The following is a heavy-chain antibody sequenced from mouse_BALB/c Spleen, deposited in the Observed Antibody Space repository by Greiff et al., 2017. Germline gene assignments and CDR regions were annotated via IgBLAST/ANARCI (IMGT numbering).Heavy chain of an antibody. J-gene: IGHJ3*01. Sequence: VQLKESGPSLVKPSQTLSLTCSVTGDSITSGYWNWIRKFPGNKLEYMGYISYSGSTYYNPSLKSRISITRDTSKNQYYLQLNSVTTEDTATYYCAREGELGPFFAYWGQGTLVTVSA. D-gene: IGHD4-1*01. CDR3: AREGELGPFFAY. CDR1: GDSITSGY. CDR2: ISYSGST. V-gene: IGHV3-8*02.